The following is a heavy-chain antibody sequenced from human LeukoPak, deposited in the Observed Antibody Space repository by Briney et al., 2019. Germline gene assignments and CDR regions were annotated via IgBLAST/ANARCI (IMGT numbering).Heavy chain of an antibody. CDR1: GGSISSSSYY. CDR3: ARDGPYNWNPYAFDI. V-gene: IGHV4-39*07. J-gene: IGHJ3*02. CDR2: IYYSGST. Sequence: PSETLSLTCTVSGGSISSSSYYWGWIRQPPGKGLEWIGSIYYSGSTYYNPSLKSRVTISVDTSKNQFSLKLSSVTAADTAVYYCARDGPYNWNPYAFDIWGQGTMVTVSS. D-gene: IGHD1-20*01.